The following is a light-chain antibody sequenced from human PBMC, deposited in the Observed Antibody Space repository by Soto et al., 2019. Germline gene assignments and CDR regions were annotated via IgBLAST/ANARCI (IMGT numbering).Light chain of an antibody. Sequence: EIVLTQSPGTLSLSPGGRAPLSCRARQSVSSSFLAWSQSNPGQPTRLLIYGASSRATGIPDRFSGSGSGTDFTLTISRLEPEDFAVYYCQQHSHWPPWTFGQGTKVDIK. V-gene: IGKV3D-20*02. CDR3: QQHSHWPPWT. J-gene: IGKJ1*01. CDR1: QSVSSSF. CDR2: GAS.